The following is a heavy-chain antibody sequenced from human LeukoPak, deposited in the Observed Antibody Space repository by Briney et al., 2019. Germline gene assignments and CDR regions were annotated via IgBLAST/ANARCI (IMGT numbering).Heavy chain of an antibody. V-gene: IGHV4-59*08. J-gene: IGHJ4*02. CDR3: AGARPYYFDY. CDR1: DDSISSYY. CDR2: MYYSGST. Sequence: SETLSLTCTVSDDSISSYYWSWIRQPPGKGLEWIGYMYYSGSTNYNPSLKSRVTISVDTSKNQFSLKLSSVTAADTAVYYCAGARPYYFDYWGQGTLVTVSS. D-gene: IGHD6-6*01.